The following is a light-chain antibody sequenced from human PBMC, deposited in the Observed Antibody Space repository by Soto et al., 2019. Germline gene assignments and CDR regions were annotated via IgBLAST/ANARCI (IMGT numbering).Light chain of an antibody. Sequence: DIVLTQSPGTLSLSPGERATLSCRASQTISDNYLAWYQQKPGQSPRLLISGASIRAPGVLDRFSGSGSETDFTLTISRLEPEDFGFYYCQQYGSSPEISFGPGTKVDIK. J-gene: IGKJ3*01. CDR1: QTISDNY. CDR3: QQYGSSPEIS. CDR2: GAS. V-gene: IGKV3-20*01.